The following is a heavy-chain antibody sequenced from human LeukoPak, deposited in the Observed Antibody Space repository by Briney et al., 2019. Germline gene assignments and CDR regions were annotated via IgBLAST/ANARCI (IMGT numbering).Heavy chain of an antibody. CDR1: GGSISSYY. CDR2: IYYSGST. V-gene: IGHV4-59*12. J-gene: IGHJ4*02. Sequence: PSETLSLTCTVSGGSISSYYWSWIRQPPGKGLEWIANIYYSGSTNYNPSLKSRVTMSVDTSNNQFSLNLSSVTAADTAVYYCARTSARGAQFDYWGQGTLVTVSS. CDR3: ARTSARGAQFDY. D-gene: IGHD3-10*01.